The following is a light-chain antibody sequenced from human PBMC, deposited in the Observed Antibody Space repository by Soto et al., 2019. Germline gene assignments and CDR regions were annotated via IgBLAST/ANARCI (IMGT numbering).Light chain of an antibody. CDR2: DAS. Sequence: EIGLTQSPATLSLSPGERATLACRASQSLSTYLAGYQQKPGQAPRLLIYDASNRATGIPARFSSSGSGTDFTLTISSLEPDDFAVYYCQHRDSWPLTFGGGTKVDIK. CDR3: QHRDSWPLT. J-gene: IGKJ4*01. CDR1: QSLSTY. V-gene: IGKV3-11*01.